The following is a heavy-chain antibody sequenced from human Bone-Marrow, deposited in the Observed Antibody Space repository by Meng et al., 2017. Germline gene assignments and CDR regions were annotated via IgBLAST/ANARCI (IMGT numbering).Heavy chain of an antibody. CDR1: GVSFSDSD. Sequence: GGSLRLSCAVSGVSFSDSDIHWVRQASEKGLEWVGRIGTKPKSYAAAYAASVRGRFTISRDDSKNTAYLQMNSLKTEDTAVYFCTIYIRGHIWGQGTMVTVSS. CDR2: IGTKPKSYAA. D-gene: IGHD3-10*01. V-gene: IGHV3-73*01. CDR3: TIYIRGHI. J-gene: IGHJ3*02.